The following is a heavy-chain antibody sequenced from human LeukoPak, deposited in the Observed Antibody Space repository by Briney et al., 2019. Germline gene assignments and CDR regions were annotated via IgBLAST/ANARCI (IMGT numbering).Heavy chain of an antibody. CDR3: ARSPGSGSYPLLDY. CDR2: IWYDGSNK. D-gene: IGHD3-10*01. CDR1: GFTFSSYG. Sequence: PGGSLRLSCAASGFTFSSYGMHWVRQAPGKGLEWVAVIWYDGSNKYYADSVKGRFTISRDNSKNTLYLQMNSLRAEDTAVYYCARSPGSGSYPLLDYWGQGTLVTVSS. J-gene: IGHJ4*02. V-gene: IGHV3-33*01.